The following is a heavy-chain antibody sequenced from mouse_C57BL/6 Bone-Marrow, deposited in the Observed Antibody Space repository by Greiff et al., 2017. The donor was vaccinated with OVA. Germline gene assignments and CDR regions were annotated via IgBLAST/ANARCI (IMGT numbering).Heavy chain of an antibody. CDR2: ISSGGSYT. Sequence: EFQGVESWGYLFQPGGSLKLSCSASGFPFRRSVLSLFRQTPDKRLEWVATISSGGSYTYYPDSVKGRFTISRDNAKNTLYLQMSSLKSEDTAMYYCARNWDGAYWGQGTLVTVSA. V-gene: IGHV5-6*01. CDR1: GFPFRRSV. CDR3: ARNWDGAY. J-gene: IGHJ3*01. D-gene: IGHD4-1*01.